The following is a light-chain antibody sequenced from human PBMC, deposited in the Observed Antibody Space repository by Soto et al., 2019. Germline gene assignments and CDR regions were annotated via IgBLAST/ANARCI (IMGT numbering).Light chain of an antibody. Sequence: EIVMTQSPATLSVSPGERATLSCRASQSVGSNLAWYQQKPGQAPRLLIYGASTRATGIPARFSGSGSGTAFTLTISSLQSEDFALYFWQQYNNWPPDRTFGQGTKVEIK. CDR2: GAS. J-gene: IGKJ1*01. CDR3: QQYNNWPPDRT. V-gene: IGKV3-15*01. CDR1: QSVGSN.